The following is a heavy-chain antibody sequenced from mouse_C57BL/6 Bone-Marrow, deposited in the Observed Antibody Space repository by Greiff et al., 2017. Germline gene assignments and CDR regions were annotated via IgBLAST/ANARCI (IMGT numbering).Heavy chain of an antibody. V-gene: IGHV1-81*01. J-gene: IGHJ1*03. Sequence: QVQLQQSGAELARPGASVKLSCKASGYTFTSYGISWVKQRTGQGLEWIGEIYPRSGNTYYNEKFKGKATLTADKSSITAYMELRSLTSEDSAVYFCARDYYGSSYGRYFDVWGTGTTVTVSS. D-gene: IGHD1-1*01. CDR2: IYPRSGNT. CDR1: GYTFTSYG. CDR3: ARDYYGSSYGRYFDV.